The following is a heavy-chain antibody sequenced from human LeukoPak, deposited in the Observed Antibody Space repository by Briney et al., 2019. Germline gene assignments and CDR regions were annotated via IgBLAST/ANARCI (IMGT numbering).Heavy chain of an antibody. CDR2: INYSGST. CDR3: ARRTDYYDSSGYSVAFDI. Sequence: PSETLSLTCTVSGGSIASAGYYWSWIRQHPGKGLEWIGYINYSGSTYYNPSLKSRVTISVDTSKNQFSLKLSSVTAADTAVYYCARRTDYYDSSGYSVAFDIWGQGTMVTVSS. V-gene: IGHV4-30-4*01. D-gene: IGHD3-22*01. CDR1: GGSIASAGYY. J-gene: IGHJ3*02.